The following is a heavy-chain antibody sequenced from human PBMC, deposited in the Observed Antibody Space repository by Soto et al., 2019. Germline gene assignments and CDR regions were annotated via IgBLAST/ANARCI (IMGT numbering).Heavy chain of an antibody. CDR3: ASGRFSVFDY. CDR2: ISYDGSNK. CDR1: GFTFSSYA. J-gene: IGHJ4*02. Sequence: QVQLVESGGGVVQPGRSLRLSCAASGFTFSSYAMHWVRQAPGKGLEWVAVISYDGSNKYYADSVKGRFTISRDNSKNTLYLQMNSLRAEDTAVYYCASGRFSVFDYWGQGTLFTVSS. V-gene: IGHV3-30-3*01. D-gene: IGHD3-16*01.